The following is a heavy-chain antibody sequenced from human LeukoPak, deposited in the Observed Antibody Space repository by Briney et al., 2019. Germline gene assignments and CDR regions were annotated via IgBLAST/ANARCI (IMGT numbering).Heavy chain of an antibody. CDR1: GFNFNNFA. CDR2: MTGPADTT. J-gene: IGHJ4*02. V-gene: IGHV3-23*01. Sequence: SGGSLRLSCAASGFNFNNFAMSWVPQAPGKGLEWLSAMTGPADTTYYAESVKGRFTISRDYSKSMVFLQMNSLRDEDTAIYYCAKGAEIDHWGQGTLVTVSS. CDR3: AKGAEIDH.